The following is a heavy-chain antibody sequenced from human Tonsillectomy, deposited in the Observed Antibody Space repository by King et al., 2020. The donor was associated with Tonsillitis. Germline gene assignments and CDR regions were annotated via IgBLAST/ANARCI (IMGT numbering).Heavy chain of an antibody. V-gene: IGHV3-72*01. CDR2: ARKKTNSYTA. D-gene: IGHD3-3*01. CDR3: ARGPNGFWSVRSGDY. J-gene: IGHJ4*02. Sequence: VQLVESGGGLVQPGGSLRLSCAASGFTFSDHYMDWVRQAPGKGLEWVGRARKKTNSYTAEYAASVKGRFTISRDDSKNSLYLQMNSLKTEDTAVYYCARGPNGFWSVRSGDYWGQGTLVAVSS. CDR1: GFTFSDHY.